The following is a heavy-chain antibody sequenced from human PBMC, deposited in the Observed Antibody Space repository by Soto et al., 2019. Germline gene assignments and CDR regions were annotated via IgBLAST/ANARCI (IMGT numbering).Heavy chain of an antibody. CDR3: AKVFNSAGWFGESKPNYYYRMDV. Sequence: SETLSLTCAVSGGSISSGGYSWSWIRQPPGNGLEWIGYINDIGSTHYSPSLKSRVTISVDRSKNQFSLKLTSVTAADTAVYFCAKVFNSAGWFGESKPNYYYRMDVWGPGTTAPVYS. CDR2: INDIGST. J-gene: IGHJ6*02. D-gene: IGHD3-10*01. V-gene: IGHV4-30-2*01. CDR1: GGSISSGGYS.